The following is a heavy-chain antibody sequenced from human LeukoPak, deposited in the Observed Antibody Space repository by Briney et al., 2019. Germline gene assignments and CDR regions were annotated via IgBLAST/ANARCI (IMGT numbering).Heavy chain of an antibody. CDR3: AKVGGAKSFTPFDY. D-gene: IGHD1-26*01. J-gene: IGHJ4*02. Sequence: GGSLRLSCAASGFTFSSYGMHWVRQAPGKGLEWVAFIRYDGSNKYYADSVKGRFTISRDNSKNTLYLQMNSLRAEDTAVYYCAKVGGAKSFTPFDYWGQGTLVTVSS. V-gene: IGHV3-30*02. CDR1: GFTFSSYG. CDR2: IRYDGSNK.